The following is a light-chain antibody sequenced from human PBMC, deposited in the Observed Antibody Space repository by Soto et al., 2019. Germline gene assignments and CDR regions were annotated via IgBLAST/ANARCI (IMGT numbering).Light chain of an antibody. J-gene: IGKJ1*01. Sequence: DIQMTQSPSTLSASVGDRVTITCRASQSISSWLAWYQQKPGKAPKLLISQASSLESGVPSRFSGSGSETEFTLTISGLQPDDFASDYCQQYNSYSWTFGQGTKVDIK. CDR3: QQYNSYSWT. CDR2: QAS. V-gene: IGKV1-5*03. CDR1: QSISSW.